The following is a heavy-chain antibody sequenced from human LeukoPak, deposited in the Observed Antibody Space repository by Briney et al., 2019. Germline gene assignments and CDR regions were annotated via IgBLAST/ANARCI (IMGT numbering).Heavy chain of an antibody. CDR3: AIGYCTNGVCPPSDSREKYYFDY. CDR2: IIPIFGIA. CDR1: GGTFSSYA. J-gene: IGHJ4*02. V-gene: IGHV1-69*10. Sequence: SVKVSCKASGGTFSSYAISWVRQAPGQGLEWMGRIIPIFGIANYSQKFQGRVTITADKSTSTAYMELSSLRSEDTAVYYCAIGYCTNGVCPPSDSREKYYFDYWGQGTLVTVSS. D-gene: IGHD2-8*01.